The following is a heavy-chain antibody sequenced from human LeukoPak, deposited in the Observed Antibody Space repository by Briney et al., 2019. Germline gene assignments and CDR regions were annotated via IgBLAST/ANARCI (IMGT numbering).Heavy chain of an antibody. J-gene: IGHJ4*02. CDR1: GCTFGKYW. Sequence: PGGSLRLSCAASGCTFGKYWMSWVRQAPGKGPEWVAHINMDGSEKYYVDSVKGRFTISRDNAKNSLYLQMNSLKVEDTAVYYCARDKVTYWGPGTLVTVSS. CDR2: INMDGSEK. CDR3: ARDKVTY. V-gene: IGHV3-7*01.